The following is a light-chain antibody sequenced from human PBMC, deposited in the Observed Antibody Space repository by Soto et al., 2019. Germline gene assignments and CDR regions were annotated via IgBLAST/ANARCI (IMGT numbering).Light chain of an antibody. Sequence: QSVLTQPASVSGSPGQSITISCTGTSSDVGGYNYVSWYQQHPGKAPKLMIYEVSNRPSGVSDRFSGSKSGNTASLTISGLQAEDEADYYCGSYTTISVLFGGGTQLTVL. J-gene: IGLJ2*01. CDR1: SSDVGGYNY. CDR3: GSYTTISVL. V-gene: IGLV2-14*01. CDR2: EVS.